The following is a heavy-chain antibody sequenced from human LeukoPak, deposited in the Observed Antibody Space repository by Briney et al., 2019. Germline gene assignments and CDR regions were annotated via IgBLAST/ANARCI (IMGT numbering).Heavy chain of an antibody. CDR2: IRSKAYGGTT. CDR1: GFIFGDYA. D-gene: IGHD5-18*01. CDR3: TIHDTSMATSVDY. Sequence: GGSLRLSCTGSGFIFGDYAVSWVRQAPGKGLEWGGFIRSKAYGGTTEHAASVQGRFTISRDDSKSIAYLQMTSLKTEDTAVYYCTIHDTSMATSVDYWGQGTLVTVSS. J-gene: IGHJ4*02. V-gene: IGHV3-49*04.